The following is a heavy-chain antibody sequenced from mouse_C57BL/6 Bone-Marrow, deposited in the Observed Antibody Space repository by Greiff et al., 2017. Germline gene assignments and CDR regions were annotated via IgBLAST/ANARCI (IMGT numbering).Heavy chain of an antibody. CDR3: LITTVVATDD. D-gene: IGHD1-1*01. J-gene: IGHJ2*01. V-gene: IGHV14-4*01. Sequence: VQLQQSGAELVRPGASVKLSCTASGFNIKDDYMHWVKQRPEQGLEWIGWIDPENGDTEYASKFQGKATITADTSSNTAYLQLSSLTSEDTAVYYCLITTVVATDDWGQGTTLTVSS. CDR1: GFNIKDDY. CDR2: IDPENGDT.